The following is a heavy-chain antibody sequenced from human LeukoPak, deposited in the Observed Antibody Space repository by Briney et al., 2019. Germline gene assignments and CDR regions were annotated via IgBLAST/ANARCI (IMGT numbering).Heavy chain of an antibody. J-gene: IGHJ6*02. CDR1: GGSISSYY. CDR2: IYYSGST. CDR3: ARFDSSGYFRFYYYYGMDV. Sequence: SETLSLTCTVSGGSISSYYWSWIRQPPGKGLEWIGYIYYSGSTNYNPSLKSRVTISVDTSKNQFSLKLSSVTAADTAVYYCARFDSSGYFRFYYYYGMDVWGQGTTVTVSS. V-gene: IGHV4-59*08. D-gene: IGHD6-19*01.